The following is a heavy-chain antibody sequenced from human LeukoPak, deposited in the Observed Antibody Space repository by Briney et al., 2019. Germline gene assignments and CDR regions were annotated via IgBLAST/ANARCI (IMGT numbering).Heavy chain of an antibody. Sequence: VASVKVSCKASGYTFTGYYMHWVRQAPGQGLEWMGWINPNSGGTNYAQKFQGRVTTTRDTSISTAYMELSRLRSDDTAVYYCARDIGWYYYDSSGYYYWGQGTLVTVSS. J-gene: IGHJ4*02. D-gene: IGHD3-22*01. CDR3: ARDIGWYYYDSSGYYY. V-gene: IGHV1-2*02. CDR1: GYTFTGYY. CDR2: INPNSGGT.